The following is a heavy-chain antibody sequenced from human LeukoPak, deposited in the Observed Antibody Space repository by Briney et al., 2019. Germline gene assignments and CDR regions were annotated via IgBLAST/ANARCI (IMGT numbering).Heavy chain of an antibody. Sequence: SETLSLTCTVSGGSIRSHSWRWIRQSPGKGLEWIGSINYFGTTTYKPSLKSRVTLTVDTSKNQFSLKLTSMTAADTAVYYCARDIGGDTDGRASYWFAPWGQGTLVTVSS. CDR2: INYFGTT. V-gene: IGHV4-59*11. CDR1: GGSIRSHS. D-gene: IGHD1-1*01. J-gene: IGHJ5*02. CDR3: ARDIGGDTDGRASYWFAP.